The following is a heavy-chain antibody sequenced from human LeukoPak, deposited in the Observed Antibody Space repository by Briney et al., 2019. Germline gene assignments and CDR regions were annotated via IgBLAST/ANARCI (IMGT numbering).Heavy chain of an antibody. D-gene: IGHD2-21*01. CDR1: GGTFSSYA. CDR2: IIPIFGTA. V-gene: IGHV1-69*13. Sequence: ASVKVSCKASGGTFSSYAISWVRQAPGQGLEWMGGIIPIFGTADYAQKFQGRVTITAYESTSTAYMELSSLRSEDTAVYYCARALGGGDCYSYWGQGTLVTVSS. CDR3: ARALGGGDCYSY. J-gene: IGHJ4*02.